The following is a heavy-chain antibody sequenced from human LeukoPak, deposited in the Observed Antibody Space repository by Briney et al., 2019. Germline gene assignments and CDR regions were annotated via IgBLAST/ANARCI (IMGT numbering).Heavy chain of an antibody. CDR1: GLSFNSCG. D-gene: IGHD3-22*01. CDR3: ARDYYDSSGYYSLDY. CDR2: ISSSSSTI. J-gene: IGHJ4*02. V-gene: IGHV3-48*02. Sequence: GGSLRLSCAASGLSFNSCGMHWVRQAPGKGLEWVSYISSSSSTIYYADSVKGRFTISRDNAKNSLYLQMNSLRDEDTAVYYCARDYYDSSGYYSLDYWGQGTLVTVSS.